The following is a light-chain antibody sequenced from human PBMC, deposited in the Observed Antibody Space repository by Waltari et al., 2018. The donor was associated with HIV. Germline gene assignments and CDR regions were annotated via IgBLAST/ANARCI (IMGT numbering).Light chain of an antibody. J-gene: IGLJ2*01. CDR2: SND. CDR3: ATWDDTMSVV. Sequence: QSPLTQPPSMSGAPGQRVNISCSGGPSNIGSNSVNWYRQLPGTASKLLIYSNDQRPSSVPVRFSGSKSATSAFLVISGLQSDDEADYYCATWDDTMSVVFGGGTRLTVL. V-gene: IGLV1-44*01. CDR1: PSNIGSNS.